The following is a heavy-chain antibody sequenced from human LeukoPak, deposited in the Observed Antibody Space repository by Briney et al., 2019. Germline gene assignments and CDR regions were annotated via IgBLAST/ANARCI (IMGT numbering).Heavy chain of an antibody. CDR1: GGSISSYY. CDR2: IYYSGGT. J-gene: IGHJ6*03. Sequence: PSETLSLTCTVSGGSISSYYWSWIRQPPGKGLEWIGYIYYSGGTNYNPSLKSRVTISVDTSKNQFSLKLSSVTAADTAVYYCAREDYGDYMDVWGKGTTVTVSS. D-gene: IGHD4-17*01. CDR3: AREDYGDYMDV. V-gene: IGHV4-59*01.